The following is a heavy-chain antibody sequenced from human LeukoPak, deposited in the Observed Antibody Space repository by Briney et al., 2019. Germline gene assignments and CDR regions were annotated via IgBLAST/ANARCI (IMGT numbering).Heavy chain of an antibody. CDR1: GGSFSGYY. J-gene: IGHJ4*02. CDR2: INHSGST. Sequence: PSETLSLTCAVYGGSFSGYYWSWIRQPPGKGLEGIGEINHSGSTNYNPSLKSRVTISVDTSKNQFSLKLSSVTAADTAVYYCARDGGYSSSSGLPLDYWGQGTLVTVSS. D-gene: IGHD6-6*01. V-gene: IGHV4-34*01. CDR3: ARDGGYSSSSGLPLDY.